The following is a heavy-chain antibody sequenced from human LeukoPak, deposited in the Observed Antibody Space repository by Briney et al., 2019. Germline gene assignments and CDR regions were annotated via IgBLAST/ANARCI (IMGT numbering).Heavy chain of an antibody. CDR3: ATYTGTQGP. V-gene: IGHV3-7*01. CDR1: GFTFTSYW. D-gene: IGHD1-1*01. Sequence: GGSLRLSCAASGFTFTSYWMSWVRQAPGKGLEWVANINQDGSEKNYVDSVKGRFTISRDNAKNSLYLQMNSLRAEDTAVYYCATYTGTQGPWGQGTLVTVSS. J-gene: IGHJ5*02. CDR2: INQDGSEK.